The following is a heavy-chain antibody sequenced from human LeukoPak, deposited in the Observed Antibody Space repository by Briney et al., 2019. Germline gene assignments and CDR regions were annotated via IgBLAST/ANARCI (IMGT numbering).Heavy chain of an antibody. CDR2: VSSDGSKT. Sequence: GRSLRLSCAASGFSFSGYAMYWVRQAPGMGLEGVAVVSSDGSKTHYADSVKGRFTISRDNSKDTLYLQIDSLKAEDTAVYYCARGDSSGLFDPWGQGTLVAVSS. CDR1: GFSFSGYA. V-gene: IGHV3-30*01. CDR3: ARGDSSGLFDP. J-gene: IGHJ5*02. D-gene: IGHD6-19*01.